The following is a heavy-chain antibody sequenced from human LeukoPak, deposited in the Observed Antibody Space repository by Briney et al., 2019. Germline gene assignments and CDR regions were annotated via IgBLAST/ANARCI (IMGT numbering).Heavy chain of an antibody. J-gene: IGHJ4*02. CDR2: IYYIGST. D-gene: IGHD2-2*01. V-gene: IGHV4-59*01. CDR3: ARLSFDCSSTSCYLARVDY. Sequence: PPETLSVTCTVSGGSIISYYWSWLGQPPRKGLDWIGYIYYIGSTNYNPSLTSRATISVDTSMNQFSLKLSSVPAADTAVYYGARLSFDCSSTSCYLARVDYWGQGTVVSVSS. CDR1: GGSIISYY.